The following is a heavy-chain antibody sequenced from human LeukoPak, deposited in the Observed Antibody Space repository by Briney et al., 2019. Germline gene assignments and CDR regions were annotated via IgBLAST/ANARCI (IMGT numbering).Heavy chain of an antibody. V-gene: IGHV4-34*01. J-gene: IGHJ4*02. D-gene: IGHD4-17*01. Sequence: SETLSLTCAVYGGSFSYYYWSWIRQPPGKGLEWIGEINHSGITNYNPSLKSRVTVSADTSKNQFSLKLTSVTAADTAVYYCANPARDFADSGAITWWGQGTLVTVSS. CDR3: ANPARDFADSGAITW. CDR1: GGSFSYYY. CDR2: INHSGIT.